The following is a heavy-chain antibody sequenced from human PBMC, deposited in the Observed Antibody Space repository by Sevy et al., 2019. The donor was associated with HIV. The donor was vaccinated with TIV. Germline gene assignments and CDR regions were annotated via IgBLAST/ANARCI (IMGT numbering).Heavy chain of an antibody. Sequence: ASVKVSCKASGYTFTSYGISWVRQAPGQGLEWMGWVSANYGNTKSAEKFQGRVTMTTDTSTSTAYMGLKSLGSDDTAIYYCTRYPIDVSISSWYYCDYWGQGTLVTVSS. CDR1: GYTFTSYG. CDR3: TRYPIDVSISSWYYCDY. V-gene: IGHV1-18*01. CDR2: VSANYGNT. D-gene: IGHD6-13*01. J-gene: IGHJ4*02.